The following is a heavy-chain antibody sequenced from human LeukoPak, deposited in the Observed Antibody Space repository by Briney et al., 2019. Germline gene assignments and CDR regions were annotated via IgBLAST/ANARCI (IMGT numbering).Heavy chain of an antibody. CDR2: ISYDGSNK. CDR3: ARVHPDENYFDY. V-gene: IGHV3-30*03. CDR1: GFTFSSYG. J-gene: IGHJ4*02. D-gene: IGHD1-14*01. Sequence: GGSLRLSCAASGFTFSSYGMHWVRQAPGKGLEWVAVISYDGSNKYYADSVKGRFTISRDNSKNTLYLQMNSLRAEDTAVYYCARVHPDENYFDYWGQGALVTVSS.